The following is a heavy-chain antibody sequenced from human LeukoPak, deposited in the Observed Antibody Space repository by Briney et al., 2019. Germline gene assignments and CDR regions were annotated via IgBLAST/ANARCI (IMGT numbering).Heavy chain of an antibody. CDR2: INDGGTIT. D-gene: IGHD3-22*01. V-gene: IGHV3-23*01. Sequence: GGSLRLSCAASGFTFSDYGMSWVRQAPGKGLEWVSTINDGGTITYYADSVKGRFTISRDNAKNSLYLQMNSLRAEDTAVYYCARLAYYYDSSGYSEGPYYFDYWGQGTLVTVSS. J-gene: IGHJ4*02. CDR3: ARLAYYYDSSGYSEGPYYFDY. CDR1: GFTFSDYG.